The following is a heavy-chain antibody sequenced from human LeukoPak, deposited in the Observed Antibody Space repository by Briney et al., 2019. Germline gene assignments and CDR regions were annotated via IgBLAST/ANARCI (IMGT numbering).Heavy chain of an antibody. J-gene: IGHJ1*01. V-gene: IGHV4-59*01. CDR3: ARFSSRGWSARYFQH. CDR1: GDSISNYY. CDR2: IYSSGST. Sequence: SETLSLTCTVSGDSISNYYWSWIRQPPGKGLEWIGYIYSSGSTNYNPSLKSRVTILVDTSKNQFSLQLSSVSAADTAVYYCARFSSRGWSARYFQHWGQGTLVTVSS. D-gene: IGHD6-19*01.